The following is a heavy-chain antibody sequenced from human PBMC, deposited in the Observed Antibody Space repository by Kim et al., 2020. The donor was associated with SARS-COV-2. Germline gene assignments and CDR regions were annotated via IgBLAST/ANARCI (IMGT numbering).Heavy chain of an antibody. CDR1: GFTFSSYW. CDR2: INSDGSST. J-gene: IGHJ5*02. V-gene: IGHV3-74*01. Sequence: GGSLRLSCAASGFTFSSYWMHWVRQAPGKGLVWVSRINSDGSSTSYADSVKGRFTISRDNAKNTLYLQMNSLRAEDTAVYYCARDPIHNWNDGMGWFDPWGQGTLVTVSS. CDR3: ARDPIHNWNDGMGWFDP. D-gene: IGHD1-1*01.